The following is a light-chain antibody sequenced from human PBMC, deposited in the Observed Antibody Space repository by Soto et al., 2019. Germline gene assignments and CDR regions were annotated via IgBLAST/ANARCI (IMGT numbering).Light chain of an antibody. Sequence: DIQMTQSPSSLSASVGDRVTITCRASQSISSYLSWYQQKPRKAPKLLIYAASTLQSGVPSRFSGSGSGTDFTLTISSLQPEDFATYDCQQIYSSPATFGTGTKVDIK. V-gene: IGKV1-39*01. J-gene: IGKJ3*01. CDR2: AAS. CDR1: QSISSY. CDR3: QQIYSSPAT.